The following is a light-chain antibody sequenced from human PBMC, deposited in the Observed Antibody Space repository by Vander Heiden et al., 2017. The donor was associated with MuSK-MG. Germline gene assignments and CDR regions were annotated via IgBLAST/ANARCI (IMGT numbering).Light chain of an antibody. CDR3: QQYASYPRT. CDR1: QSISSY. V-gene: IGKV1-8*01. Sequence: PSSLSASTGDRVTLTCRASQSISSYLAWYQQKPGQAPKLLIYAASTLQTGVPSRFSGSGSGTDFTLTISCLQSEDFAIYYCQQYASYPRTFGHGTKVEIK. J-gene: IGKJ3*01. CDR2: AAS.